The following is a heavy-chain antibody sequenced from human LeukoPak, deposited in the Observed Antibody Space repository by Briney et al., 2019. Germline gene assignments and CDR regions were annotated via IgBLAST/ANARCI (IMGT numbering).Heavy chain of an antibody. J-gene: IGHJ4*02. CDR3: ARGIFSGWQTSALGFDY. Sequence: SETLSLTCTVSGGSISSYYWSWIRQPPGKGLEWIGYIYYSGSTNYNPSLKSRVTISVDTSKNQFSLKLSSVTAADTAVYYCARGIFSGWQTSALGFDYWGQGTLVTVSS. CDR2: IYYSGST. CDR1: GGSISSYY. D-gene: IGHD6-19*01. V-gene: IGHV4-59*01.